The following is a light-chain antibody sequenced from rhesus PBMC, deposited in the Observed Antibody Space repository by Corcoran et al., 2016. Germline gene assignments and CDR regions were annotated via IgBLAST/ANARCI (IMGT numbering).Light chain of an antibody. CDR3: SSYATFNTFI. CDR2: ECI. Sequence: QAAPTQSPSVSGSPGQSVTISCTGTSSDIGGSNRVSWYQLHPGKAPKVMIYECIKRPSGVSDRFSGSKSGNTASLTISGLQAEDEADYYCSSYATFNTFIFGSGTRLTVL. J-gene: IGLJ1*01. V-gene: IGLV2-13*03. CDR1: SSDIGGSNR.